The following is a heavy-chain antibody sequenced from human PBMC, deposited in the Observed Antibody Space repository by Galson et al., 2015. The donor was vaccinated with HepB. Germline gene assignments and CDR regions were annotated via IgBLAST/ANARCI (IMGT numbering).Heavy chain of an antibody. Sequence: SLRLSCAASGFTFSSYAMSWVRQAPGKGLEWVSAISGSGGSTYYADSVKGRFTISRDNSKNTLYLQMNSLRAEDTAVYYCAKPYDYVWGSYRFPVDYWGQGTLVTVSS. CDR3: AKPYDYVWGSYRFPVDY. CDR2: ISGSGGST. V-gene: IGHV3-23*01. D-gene: IGHD3-16*02. J-gene: IGHJ4*02. CDR1: GFTFSSYA.